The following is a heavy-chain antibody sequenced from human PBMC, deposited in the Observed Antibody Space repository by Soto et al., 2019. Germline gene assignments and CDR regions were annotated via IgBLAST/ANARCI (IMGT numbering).Heavy chain of an antibody. V-gene: IGHV1-69*06. J-gene: IGHJ2*01. CDR1: GGTFSNYA. D-gene: IGHD3-22*01. CDR2: IIPIFGTI. CDR3: ARDFYDGRVSYSWYFDL. Sequence: QVQLVQSGAEVKTPGSSVKVSCKTSGGTFSNYAFSWVRQAPGQGLEWLGGIIPIFGTINYARRFLGRVTITADKSTNTAYMELGSLRSEDTAVYYCARDFYDGRVSYSWYFDLWGRGTLVTVSS.